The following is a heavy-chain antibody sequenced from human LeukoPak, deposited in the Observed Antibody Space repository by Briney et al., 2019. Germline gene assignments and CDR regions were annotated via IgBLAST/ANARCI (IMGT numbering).Heavy chain of an antibody. CDR3: ARESRTVQMATSMHGHWFDL. Sequence: PSETLSLTCTVSGASISDNFYWSWIRQSAGKGLEWIGRIDASGITTYSSSLKSRLTISVDTSKNQFSLRLTSVTAADTAVYYCARESRTVQMATSMHGHWFDLWGQGTLVTVSS. CDR2: IDASGIT. D-gene: IGHD5-24*01. CDR1: GASISDNFY. V-gene: IGHV4-61*02. J-gene: IGHJ5*02.